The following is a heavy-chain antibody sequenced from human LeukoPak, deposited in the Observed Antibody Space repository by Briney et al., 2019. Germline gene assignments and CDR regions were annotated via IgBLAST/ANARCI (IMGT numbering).Heavy chain of an antibody. CDR2: ISASGDGT. J-gene: IGHJ4*02. CDR3: ARDFIPQVDYYGSGATAY. D-gene: IGHD3-10*01. V-gene: IGHV3-23*01. CDR1: GFTFSSDA. Sequence: GGSLRLSCAASGFTFSSDAMSWVRQAPGKGLEWVSTISASGDGTYYADSVKGRFSVSRDNSKNTLSLQMNSLRAEDTAVYYCARDFIPQVDYYGSGATAYWGQGTLVTVSS.